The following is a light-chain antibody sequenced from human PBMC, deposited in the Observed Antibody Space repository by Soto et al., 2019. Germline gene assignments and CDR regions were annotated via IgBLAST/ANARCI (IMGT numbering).Light chain of an antibody. Sequence: DIQMTQSPSTLSASVGYIVTITCRASQPVITSLAWYQHKPGEAPKLLIYDASILQTGVPSRFSGYASGTEFTLTITSVQPDDFATYYCQQYSDYSAHGLTFGGGTKVDIK. CDR1: QPVITS. V-gene: IGKV1-5*01. CDR3: QQYSDYSAHGLT. J-gene: IGKJ4*01. CDR2: DAS.